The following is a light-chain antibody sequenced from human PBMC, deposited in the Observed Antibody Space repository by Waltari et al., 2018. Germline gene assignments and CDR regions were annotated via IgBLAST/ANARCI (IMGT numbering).Light chain of an antibody. Sequence: EIVLTQSTATLSLSPGERATLPCRARQSVSSYFAWYHQKPGQAPRLLIYDASNRATCIPARFSGSGSGTDFTLTISSLEPEDFAVYYCQQRSNWPPYTFGQGTKLEIK. CDR2: DAS. J-gene: IGKJ2*01. V-gene: IGKV3-11*01. CDR1: QSVSSY. CDR3: QQRSNWPPYT.